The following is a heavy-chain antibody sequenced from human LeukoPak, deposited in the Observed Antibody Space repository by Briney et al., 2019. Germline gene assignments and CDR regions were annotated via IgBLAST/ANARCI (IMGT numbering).Heavy chain of an antibody. Sequence: SETLSLTCTVSGGSISSYYWSWIRQHPGKGLEWVGYIYYSGSTYYNPSLKSRVTISVDTSKNQFSLKLSSVTVADTAVYYGAREMGVTALFDYWGQGTLVTVSS. CDR3: AREMGVTALFDY. D-gene: IGHD2-21*02. CDR2: IYYSGST. J-gene: IGHJ4*02. CDR1: GGSISSYY. V-gene: IGHV4-59*06.